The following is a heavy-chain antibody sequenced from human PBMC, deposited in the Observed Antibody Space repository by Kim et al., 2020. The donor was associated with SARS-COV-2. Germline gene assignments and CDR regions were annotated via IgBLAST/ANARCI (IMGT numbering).Heavy chain of an antibody. J-gene: IGHJ5*02. V-gene: IGHV1-46*01. Sequence: RTSTAQKFQGRVTMTRDTSTSTVYMELSSLRSEDTAVYYCARSYSGYADPWGQGTLVTVSS. CDR3: ARSYSGYADP. D-gene: IGHD5-12*01. CDR2: RT.